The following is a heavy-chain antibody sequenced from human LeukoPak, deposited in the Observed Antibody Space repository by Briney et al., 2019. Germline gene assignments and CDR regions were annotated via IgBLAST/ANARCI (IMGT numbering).Heavy chain of an antibody. CDR2: IKSKSDGGTI. CDR3: VTEGYCSGGSCYYY. D-gene: IGHD2-15*01. Sequence: GGSLRLSCATSGFIFNTAWMSWVRQAPGKGLEWVGRIKSKSDGGTIEYPAPVKGRSTISRDDSKNTLYLQMNSLKTEDTAMYYCVTEGYCSGGSCYYYWGQGTLVTVSS. V-gene: IGHV3-15*01. CDR1: GFIFNTAW. J-gene: IGHJ4*02.